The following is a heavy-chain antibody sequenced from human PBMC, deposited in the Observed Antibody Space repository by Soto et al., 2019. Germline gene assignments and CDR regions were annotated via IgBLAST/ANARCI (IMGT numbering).Heavy chain of an antibody. CDR1: VFTFSSYE. CDR2: ISSSGSTI. CDR3: ARGHLGYFDY. J-gene: IGHJ4*02. D-gene: IGHD3-16*01. Sequence: GGSLRLSCSASVFTFSSYEMNWVRQAPGKGLEWVSYISSSGSTIYYADSVKGRFTISRDNAKNSLYLQMNSLRAEDTAVYYCARGHLGYFDYWGQGTLVTVSS. V-gene: IGHV3-48*03.